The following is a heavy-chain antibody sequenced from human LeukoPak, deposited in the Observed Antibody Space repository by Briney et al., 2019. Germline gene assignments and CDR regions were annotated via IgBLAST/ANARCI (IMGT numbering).Heavy chain of an antibody. J-gene: IGHJ4*02. Sequence: SETLSLTCTVSGGSISSYYWSWIRQPPGKGLEWIGYIYYSGSTNYNPSLKSRVTISVDTSKNQFSLKLSSVTAADTAVYYCARVAGDSSGWYVLTYFDYWGQGTLVTVSS. CDR1: GGSISSYY. V-gene: IGHV4-59*12. CDR2: IYYSGST. CDR3: ARVAGDSSGWYVLTYFDY. D-gene: IGHD6-19*01.